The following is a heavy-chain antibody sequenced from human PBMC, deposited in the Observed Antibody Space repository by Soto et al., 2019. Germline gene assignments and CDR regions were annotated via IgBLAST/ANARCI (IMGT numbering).Heavy chain of an antibody. Sequence: GASVKVSCKASGYTFTSYGVSWVRQAPGQGPEWMGWISGYNFNTFYTQKYQGRVTMTSDTSTNIAYMELRSLRSDDTAVYYCATLYCSSSSCQLDYWGQGTLVTVSS. V-gene: IGHV1-18*01. CDR3: ATLYCSSSSCQLDY. CDR1: GYTFTSYG. D-gene: IGHD2-2*01. J-gene: IGHJ4*02. CDR2: ISGYNFNT.